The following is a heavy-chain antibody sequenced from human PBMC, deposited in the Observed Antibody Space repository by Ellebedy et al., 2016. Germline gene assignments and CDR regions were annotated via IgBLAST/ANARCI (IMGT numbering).Heavy chain of an antibody. V-gene: IGHV3-30-3*01. J-gene: IGHJ6*02. Sequence: GGSLRLSCAASGFTFSSYAMHWVRQAPGKGLEWVAVISYDGSNKYYADSVKGRFTISRDNSKNTLYLQMNSLRAEDTALYYCARGTNSSSWYRYYYYGMDVWGQGTTVTVSS. CDR3: ARGTNSSSWYRYYYYGMDV. D-gene: IGHD6-13*01. CDR1: GFTFSSYA. CDR2: ISYDGSNK.